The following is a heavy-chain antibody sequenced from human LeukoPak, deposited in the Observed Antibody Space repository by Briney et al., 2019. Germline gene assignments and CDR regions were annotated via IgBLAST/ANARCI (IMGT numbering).Heavy chain of an antibody. CDR2: IYYSGST. J-gene: IGHJ6*03. D-gene: IGHD5-12*01. V-gene: IGHV4-59*01. CDR1: GGSISSYY. CDR3: ARVRRIYPYYYMDV. Sequence: SETLSLTCTVSGGSISSYYWSWIRQPPGKGLEWIGYIYYSGSTNYNPSLKSRVTISVDTSKNQFSLKLSSVTAADTAVYYCARVRRIYPYYYMDVWGKGTTVTVSS.